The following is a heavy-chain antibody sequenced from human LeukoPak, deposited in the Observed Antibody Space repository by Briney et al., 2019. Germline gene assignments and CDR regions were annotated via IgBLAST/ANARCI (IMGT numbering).Heavy chain of an antibody. CDR2: ISGSGGST. Sequence: GGSLGLSCAASGFTFSSYGMSWVRQAPGKGLEWVSAISGSGGSTYYADSVKGRFTISRDNSKNTLYLQMNSLRAEDTAVYYCAKVLIGGYGDYEWGQGTLVTVSS. V-gene: IGHV3-23*01. D-gene: IGHD4-17*01. CDR3: AKVLIGGYGDYE. J-gene: IGHJ4*02. CDR1: GFTFSSYG.